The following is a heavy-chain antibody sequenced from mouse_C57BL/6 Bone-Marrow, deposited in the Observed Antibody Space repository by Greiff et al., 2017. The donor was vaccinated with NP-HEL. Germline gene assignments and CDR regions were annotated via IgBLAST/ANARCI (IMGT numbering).Heavy chain of an antibody. CDR1: GYTFTSYW. J-gene: IGHJ3*01. Sequence: QVHVKQPGAELVKPGASVKMSCKASGYTFTSYWITWVKQRPGQGLEWIGDIYPGSGSTNYNEKFKSKATLTVDTSSSTAYMQLSSLTSEDSAVYYCARYCCGRPWYAYWGQGTLVTVSA. V-gene: IGHV1-55*01. CDR3: ARYCCGRPWYAY. CDR2: IYPGSGST. D-gene: IGHD1-1*02.